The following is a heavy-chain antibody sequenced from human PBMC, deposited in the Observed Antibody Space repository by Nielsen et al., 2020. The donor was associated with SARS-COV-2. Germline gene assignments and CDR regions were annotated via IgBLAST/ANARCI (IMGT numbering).Heavy chain of an antibody. J-gene: IGHJ5*02. V-gene: IGHV4-59*01. Sequence: GSLRLSCTVSGGSISSYYWSWIRQPPGKGLEWIGYIYYSGSTNYNPSLKSRVTISVDTSKNQFSLKLSSVTAADTAVYYCARHGSGSYAWFDPWGQGTLVTVSS. D-gene: IGHD3-10*01. CDR3: ARHGSGSYAWFDP. CDR2: IYYSGST. CDR1: GGSISSYY.